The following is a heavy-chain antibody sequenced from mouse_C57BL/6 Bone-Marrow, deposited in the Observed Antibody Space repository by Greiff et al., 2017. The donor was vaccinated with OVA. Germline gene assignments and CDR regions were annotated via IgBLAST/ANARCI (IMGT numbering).Heavy chain of an antibody. CDR2: IYPRSGNT. CDR1: GYTFTSYG. CDR3: ARREPGWFAY. V-gene: IGHV1-81*01. J-gene: IGHJ3*01. Sequence: VKLQESGAELARPGASVKLSCKASGYTFTSYGISWVKQRTGQGLEWIGEIYPRSGNTYYNEKFKGKATLTADKSSSTAYMELRSLTSEDSAVYFCARREPGWFAYWGQGTLVTVSA.